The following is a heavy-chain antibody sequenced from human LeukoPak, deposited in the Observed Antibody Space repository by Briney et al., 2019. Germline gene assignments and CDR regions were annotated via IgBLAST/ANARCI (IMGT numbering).Heavy chain of an antibody. J-gene: IGHJ4*02. D-gene: IGHD1-26*01. Sequence: ASVKVSCKASGGTFSSYAISWVRQAPGQGLEWMGRIIPIFGIANYAQKFQGRVTMTEDTSTDTAYMELSSLRSEDTAVYYCATMGLGVRATSGRDYWGQGTLVTVSS. CDR3: ATMGLGVRATSGRDY. CDR2: IIPIFGIA. CDR1: GGTFSSYA. V-gene: IGHV1-69*04.